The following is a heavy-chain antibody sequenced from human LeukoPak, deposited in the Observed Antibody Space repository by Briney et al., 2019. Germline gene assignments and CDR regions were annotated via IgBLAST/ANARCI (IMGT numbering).Heavy chain of an antibody. CDR2: IYYSGST. J-gene: IGHJ4*02. Sequence: PSETLSLTCTVSGGSISSSSYYWGWIRQPPGKGLEWIGSIYYSGSTYYNPSLKSRVTISVDTSKNQFSLKLSSVTAADTAVYYCAGARSGYDPTNFDYWGREPWSPSPQ. CDR3: AGARSGYDPTNFDY. CDR1: GGSISSSSYY. D-gene: IGHD5-12*01. V-gene: IGHV4-39*01.